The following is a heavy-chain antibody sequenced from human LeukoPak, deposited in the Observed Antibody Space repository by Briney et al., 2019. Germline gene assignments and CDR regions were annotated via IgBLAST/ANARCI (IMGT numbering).Heavy chain of an antibody. D-gene: IGHD3-22*01. J-gene: IGHJ4*02. CDR2: IYSGGST. V-gene: IGHV3-66*02. CDR3: ARDGNGYSFDY. Sequence: GGSLRLSCAASGFTVSSNYMSWVRQAPGKGLEWVSVIYSGGSTYYADSVKGRFTISGDNSKNTVYLQMNRLRAEDTAIYYCARDGNGYSFDYCGQGTLVTVSS. CDR1: GFTVSSNY.